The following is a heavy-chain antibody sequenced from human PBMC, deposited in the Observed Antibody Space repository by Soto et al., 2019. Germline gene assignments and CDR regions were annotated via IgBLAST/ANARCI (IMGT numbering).Heavy chain of an antibody. CDR2: ISGFNGNT. D-gene: IGHD6-13*01. Sequence: QVQLVQSGGEVKKPGASVKVSCKASGYTFTNYGISWVRQAPGQGPEWMGWISGFNGNTKYARKVQGRVTLTTDTPATTAYMELRGLRSDDTAVYYCARGSSSWSAEYYEHWGQGTLVTVSS. CDR3: ARGSSSWSAEYYEH. CDR1: GYTFTNYG. J-gene: IGHJ1*01. V-gene: IGHV1-18*04.